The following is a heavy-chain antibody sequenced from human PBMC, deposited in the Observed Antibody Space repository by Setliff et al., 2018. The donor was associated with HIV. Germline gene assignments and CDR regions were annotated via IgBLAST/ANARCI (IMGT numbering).Heavy chain of an antibody. CDR2: IYYSGST. D-gene: IGHD2-15*01. V-gene: IGHV4-31*03. CDR3: ARDEGVVAATEAYYYNGLDV. CDR1: GGSITSGTYY. Sequence: SETLSLTCTVSGGSITSGTYYWNWIRQHPGKGLEWIGYIYYSGSTYYNPSLKSRITISVDTSKNQFSLTLNSVTAADTAVYYCARDEGVVAATEAYYYNGLDVWGQGTTVTVSS. J-gene: IGHJ6*02.